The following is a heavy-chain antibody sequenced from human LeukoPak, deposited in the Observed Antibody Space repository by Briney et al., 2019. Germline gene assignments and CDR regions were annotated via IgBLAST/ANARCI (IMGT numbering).Heavy chain of an antibody. CDR2: ISGSGGST. V-gene: IGHV3-23*01. CDR1: GFTFGSYA. CDR3: AKDYYDSSAYYYYFDY. Sequence: PGASLRLSCAASGFTFGSYAMSWVRQAPGKGLEWVSAISGSGGSTYYADSVKGRFTISRDNSKNTLYLQMNSLRAEDTAVYYCAKDYYDSSAYYYYFDYWGQGTLVTVSS. J-gene: IGHJ4*02. D-gene: IGHD3-22*01.